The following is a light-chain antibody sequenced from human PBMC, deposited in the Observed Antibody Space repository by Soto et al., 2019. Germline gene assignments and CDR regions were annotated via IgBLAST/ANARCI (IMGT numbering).Light chain of an antibody. J-gene: IGKJ2*01. Sequence: EIVMTQSPATLSVSPGERATLSCRASQSVSSNLAWYQQKPGQAPRLLIYGASTRATGIPARFSGSGSGTEFTLTISSLQSEEFAAYYCQQHNNWPPYTFGQGTKLEIK. CDR1: QSVSSN. CDR2: GAS. V-gene: IGKV3-15*01. CDR3: QQHNNWPPYT.